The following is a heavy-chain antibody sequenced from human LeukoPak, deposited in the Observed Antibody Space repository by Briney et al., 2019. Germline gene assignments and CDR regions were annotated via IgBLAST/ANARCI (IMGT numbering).Heavy chain of an antibody. D-gene: IGHD6-19*01. CDR2: ISYDGSNK. CDR1: GFTFSSYG. J-gene: IGHJ6*02. Sequence: PGRSLRLSCAASGFTFSSYGMHWVRQAPGKGLEWVAVISYDGSNKYYADSVKGRFTISRDNSKNTLYLQMNSLRAEDTAVYYCAKDLEAVASRDYYYGMDVWGQGTTVTVSS. CDR3: AKDLEAVASRDYYYGMDV. V-gene: IGHV3-30*18.